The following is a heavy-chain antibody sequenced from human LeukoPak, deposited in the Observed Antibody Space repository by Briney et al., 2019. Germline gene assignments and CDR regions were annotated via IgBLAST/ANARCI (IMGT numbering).Heavy chain of an antibody. D-gene: IGHD1-14*01. CDR1: GLTFSSYA. V-gene: IGHV3-23*01. CDR2: ITGSGAET. CDR3: AKGPHIRTMWLFDS. Sequence: GGSLRLSCAASGLTFSSYAMSWVRQAPGKGLQWVSSITGSGAETNSADAVKGRFTISRDNSKNTLYLQMNTLRAEDTAVYYCAKGPHIRTMWLFDSWGQGSLVTVSS. J-gene: IGHJ4*02.